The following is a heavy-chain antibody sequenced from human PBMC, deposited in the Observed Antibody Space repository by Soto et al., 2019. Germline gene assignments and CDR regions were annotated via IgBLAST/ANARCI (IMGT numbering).Heavy chain of an antibody. CDR1: GGSIRGYY. V-gene: IGHV4-4*07. D-gene: IGHD2-2*01. CDR2: MHTSGST. Sequence: SETLSLTCTVSGGSIRGYYWSWIRQSAGMGLEWIGRMHTSGSTNYNPSLKSRVTFSVDMSKNQISLKLTSVTAADTALYYCVRASMPKAHFDSWGQGTLVTVAS. CDR3: VRASMPKAHFDS. J-gene: IGHJ4*02.